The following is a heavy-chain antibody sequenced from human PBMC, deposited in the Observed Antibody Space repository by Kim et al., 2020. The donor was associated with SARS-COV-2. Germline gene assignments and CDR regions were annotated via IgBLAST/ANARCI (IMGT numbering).Heavy chain of an antibody. Sequence: SETLSLTCAVYGGSFSGYYWSWIRQPPGKGLEWIGEINHSGSTNYNPSLKSRVTISVDTSKNQFSLKLSSVTAADTAVYYCARDGHYYYGSGSQYWYFDL. CDR2: INHSGST. CDR1: GGSFSGYY. J-gene: IGHJ2*01. CDR3: ARDGHYYYGSGSQYWYFDL. D-gene: IGHD3-10*01. V-gene: IGHV4-34*01.